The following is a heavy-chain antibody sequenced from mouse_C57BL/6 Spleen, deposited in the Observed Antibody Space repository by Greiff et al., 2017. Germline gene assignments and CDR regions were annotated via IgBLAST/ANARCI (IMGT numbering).Heavy chain of an antibody. D-gene: IGHD1-1*01. CDR2: IDPSDSET. V-gene: IGHV1-52*01. Sequence: QVQLQQSGAELVRPGSSVKLSCKASGYTFTSYWMHWVKQRPIQGLEWIGNIDPSDSETHYNQKFKDKATLTVDKSSSTAYMQLSGLTSEDSAVYYCAREDYYGSSPWFAYWGQGTLVTVSA. CDR1: GYTFTSYW. CDR3: AREDYYGSSPWFAY. J-gene: IGHJ3*01.